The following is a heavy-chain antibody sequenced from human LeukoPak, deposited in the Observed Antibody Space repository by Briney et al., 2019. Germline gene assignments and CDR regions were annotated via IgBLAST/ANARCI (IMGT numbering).Heavy chain of an antibody. J-gene: IGHJ5*02. Sequence: PGGSLRLSCAASGFTFSDSAIHWVRQASGKGPEWVGRIRDKGYGHATAYAASVKGRFTLSRDDSKNTAYLQMNSLKTEDTALYYCTTPNEGNWFDPWGQGTLVTVSS. CDR3: TTPNEGNWFDP. CDR1: GFTFSDSA. CDR2: IRDKGYGHAT. V-gene: IGHV3-73*01. D-gene: IGHD2-8*01.